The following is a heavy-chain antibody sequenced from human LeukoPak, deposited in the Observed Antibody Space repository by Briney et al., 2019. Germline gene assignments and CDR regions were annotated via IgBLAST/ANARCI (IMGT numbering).Heavy chain of an antibody. V-gene: IGHV3-23*01. J-gene: IGHJ4*02. CDR2: IGNSGDRT. Sequence: PGGSLRLSCAASGFTFSSYAMSWVRQAPGKGPEWVSGIGNSGDRTFYADSVKGRFSISRDNSKNTLYLQMGSLRGEDTAVYYCAKDFRIGYSAHFDYWGQGALVTVSS. D-gene: IGHD2-21*01. CDR3: AKDFRIGYSAHFDY. CDR1: GFTFSSYA.